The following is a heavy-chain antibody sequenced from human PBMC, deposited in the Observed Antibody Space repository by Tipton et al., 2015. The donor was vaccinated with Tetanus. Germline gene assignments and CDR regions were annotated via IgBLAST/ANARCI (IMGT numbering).Heavy chain of an antibody. Sequence: TLSLTCTVSGGSISSFNYYWGWVHQPPGKGLEWIGSIYYSGSTYYNPSLRSRVTLSVDTSNTQFSLKLSSVTAADTAVYYCARDRGLTTGGGIGMDVWGQGTTVTVSS. D-gene: IGHD4-17*01. CDR1: GGSISSFNYY. CDR3: ARDRGLTTGGGIGMDV. CDR2: IYYSGST. V-gene: IGHV4-39*07. J-gene: IGHJ6*02.